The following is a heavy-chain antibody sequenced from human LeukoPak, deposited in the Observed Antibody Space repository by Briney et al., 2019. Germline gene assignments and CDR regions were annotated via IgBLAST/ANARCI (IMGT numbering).Heavy chain of an antibody. CDR2: ISGSGGST. CDR1: GFTFRSCA. CDR3: AKPPMDGWELLPGY. V-gene: IGHV3-23*01. D-gene: IGHD1-26*01. Sequence: GGSLRLSCAASGFTFRSCATIWVRQAPGKGLEWVSAISGSGGSTYYADSVKGRFTISRDNSKNTLYLQMDSLRVEDTAVYYFAKPPMDGWELLPGYWGQGTLVTVSS. J-gene: IGHJ4*02.